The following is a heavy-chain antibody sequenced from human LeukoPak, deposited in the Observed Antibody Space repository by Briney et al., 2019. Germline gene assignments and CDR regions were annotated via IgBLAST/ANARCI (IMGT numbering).Heavy chain of an antibody. J-gene: IGHJ4*02. CDR3: ARGVWSSCWFDY. V-gene: IGHV3-66*01. Sequence: GGSLRLSCAASGFTVSSNYMSWVRQAPGKGLEWVSVIYSGGSTYYAASVKGRFTISRDNSRNTLYLQMNSLRAEDTAVYYCARGVWSSCWFDYWGQGTLVTVSS. CDR2: IYSGGST. D-gene: IGHD6-13*01. CDR1: GFTVSSNY.